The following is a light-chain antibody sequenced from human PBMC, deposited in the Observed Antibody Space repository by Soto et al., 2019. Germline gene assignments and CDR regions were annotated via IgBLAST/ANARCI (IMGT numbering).Light chain of an antibody. CDR2: DVS. J-gene: IGLJ1*01. CDR3: SSYTSSSTLYV. CDR1: SSDVGGYNY. Sequence: LTQPASVSGSPGQSITISCTGTSSDVGGYNYVSWYQLHPGKAPKLMIYDVSNRPSGVSNRFSGSKSGNTASLTISGLQAEDEADYYCSSYTSSSTLYVFGAGTKVTVL. V-gene: IGLV2-14*01.